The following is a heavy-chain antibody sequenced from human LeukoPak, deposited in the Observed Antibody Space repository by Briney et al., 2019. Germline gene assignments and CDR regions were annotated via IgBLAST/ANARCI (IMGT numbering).Heavy chain of an antibody. CDR3: ARGYCSGGSCYSGDLFDY. CDR2: INTDGSST. V-gene: IGHV3-74*01. CDR1: GFTFSSHW. J-gene: IGHJ4*02. Sequence: QAGGSLRLSCAASGFTFSSHWMHWVRQAPGKGLVWVSRINTDGSSTRYADSVKGRFTISRDNAKNTLYLQMNSLGAEDTAVYYCARGYCSGGSCYSGDLFDYWGQGTLVTVSS. D-gene: IGHD2-15*01.